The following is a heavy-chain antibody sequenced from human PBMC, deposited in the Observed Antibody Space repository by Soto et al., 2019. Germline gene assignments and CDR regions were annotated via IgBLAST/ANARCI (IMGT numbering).Heavy chain of an antibody. CDR1: GGSFSGYY. V-gene: IGHV4-34*01. D-gene: IGHD3-10*01. Sequence: TSETLSLTCAVYGGSFSGYYWSWIRQPPGKGLEWIGEINHSGSTNYNPSLKSRVTISVDTSKNQFSLKLSSVTAADTAVYYCARGLSMVRGVPFDYWGQGTLVTVSS. CDR3: ARGLSMVRGVPFDY. CDR2: INHSGST. J-gene: IGHJ4*02.